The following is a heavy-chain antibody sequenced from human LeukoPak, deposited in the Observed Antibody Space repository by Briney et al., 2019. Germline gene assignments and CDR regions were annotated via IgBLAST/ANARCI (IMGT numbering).Heavy chain of an antibody. CDR1: GYTFTSYY. D-gene: IGHD2/OR15-2a*01. J-gene: IGHJ4*02. Sequence: ASVKVSCKASGYTFTSYYMYWVRQAPGQGLEWMGIINPSGGSTSYAQKFQGRVTMTRDTSTSTVYMELSSLRSEDTAVYYCARVGRDSFRTSQYYFDYWGQGTLVTVSS. CDR2: INPSGGST. CDR3: ARVGRDSFRTSQYYFDY. V-gene: IGHV1-46*01.